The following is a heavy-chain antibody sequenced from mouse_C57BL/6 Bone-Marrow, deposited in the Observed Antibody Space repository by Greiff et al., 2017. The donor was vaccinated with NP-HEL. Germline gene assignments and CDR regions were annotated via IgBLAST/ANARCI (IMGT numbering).Heavy chain of an antibody. CDR2: IYPRSGNT. V-gene: IGHV1-81*01. CDR1: GYTFTSYG. D-gene: IGHD1-1*01. J-gene: IGHJ1*03. CDR3: GYYYGSSYWYFDV. Sequence: QVQLQQSGAELARPGASVKLSCKASGYTFTSYGISWVKQRTGQGLEWIGEIYPRSGNTYYNEKFKGKATLTADKSSSTAYMELRSLISEDSAVYFCGYYYGSSYWYFDVWGTGTTVTVSS.